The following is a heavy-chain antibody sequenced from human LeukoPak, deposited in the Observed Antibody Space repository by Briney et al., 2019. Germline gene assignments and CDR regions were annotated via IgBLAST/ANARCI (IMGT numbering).Heavy chain of an antibody. V-gene: IGHV1-8*01. CDR2: MNPNSGNT. CDR3: AGGPGGPAAMVRGGGLDY. CDR1: GYTFTSYD. J-gene: IGHJ4*02. D-gene: IGHD3-10*01. Sequence: GASVKVSCKASGYTFTSYDINWVRQATGQGREWMGWMNPNSGNTGYAQKFQGRVTMTRNTSISTAYMELSSLRSEDTAVYYCAGGPGGPAAMVRGGGLDYWGQGTLVTVSS.